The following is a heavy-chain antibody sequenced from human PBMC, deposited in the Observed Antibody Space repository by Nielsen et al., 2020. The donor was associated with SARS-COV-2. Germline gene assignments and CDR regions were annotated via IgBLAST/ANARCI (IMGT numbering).Heavy chain of an antibody. CDR2: ISSSSSYI. D-gene: IGHD3-22*01. CDR3: ARDPADYYDSSGYYSDVGYFDY. J-gene: IGHJ4*02. Sequence: WIRQPPGKGLEWVSSISSSSSYIYYADSVKGRFTISRDNAKNSLYLQMNSLRAEDTAVYYCARDPADYYDSSGYYSDVGYFDYWGQGTLVTVSS. V-gene: IGHV3-21*01.